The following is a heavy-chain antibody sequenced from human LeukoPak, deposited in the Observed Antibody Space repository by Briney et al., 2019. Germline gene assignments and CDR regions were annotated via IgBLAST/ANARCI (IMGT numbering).Heavy chain of an antibody. J-gene: IGHJ6*04. D-gene: IGHD2-2*01. CDR2: IDHSGSA. CDR3: AATRCSSINCYGDYYYGMDV. CDR1: GGSISSSNW. V-gene: IGHV4-4*02. Sequence: PSGTLSLTCAVSGGSISSSNWWSWVRQPPGKGLEWIGEIDHSGSANYNPSLRSRVTISVDKSKNQFSLKVTSVTAADTAVYYCAATRCSSINCYGDYYYGMDVWGKGTTVTVSS.